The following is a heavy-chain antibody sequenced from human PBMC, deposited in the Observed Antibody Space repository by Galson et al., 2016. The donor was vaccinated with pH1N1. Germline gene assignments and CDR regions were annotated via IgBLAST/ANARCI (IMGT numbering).Heavy chain of an antibody. Sequence: SVKVSCKASGGTLSRHTISWVRQAPGQGLEWMGRILPIVGITNYAQKLQGRVTIIAGRFTRTVSMELSGLTSDDTAVYYCATETGSSGMDVWDQGTTVTVSS. D-gene: IGHD3-10*01. CDR2: ILPIVGIT. CDR3: ATETGSSGMDV. V-gene: IGHV1-69*02. J-gene: IGHJ6*02. CDR1: GGTLSRHT.